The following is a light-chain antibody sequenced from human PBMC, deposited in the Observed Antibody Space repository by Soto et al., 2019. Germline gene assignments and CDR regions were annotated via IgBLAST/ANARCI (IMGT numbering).Light chain of an antibody. CDR2: EVS. V-gene: IGLV2-14*01. CDR3: SSKTSSSSPFV. CDR1: TSDVGAYNY. Sequence: QSALTHPAPMSESPLHSITISCTGSTSDVGAYNYVSWYKHHPGQAPQLMIYEVSNRPSGVSNRFSGSKSGNTASLTISGLQADDEGDYYCSSKTSSSSPFVFGTGTKVTVL. J-gene: IGLJ1*01.